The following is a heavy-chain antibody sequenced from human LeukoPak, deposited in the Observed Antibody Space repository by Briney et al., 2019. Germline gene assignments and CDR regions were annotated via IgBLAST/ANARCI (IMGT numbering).Heavy chain of an antibody. V-gene: IGHV4-59*08. Sequence: PSETLSLTCTVSGGSISSYYWSWIRQPPGKGLEWIGSIYYSGSTYYNPSLKSRVTISVDTSKNQFSLKLSSVTAADTAVYYCARQFSSYYYDSSGYGRWGQGTLVTVSS. J-gene: IGHJ4*02. CDR3: ARQFSSYYYDSSGYGR. CDR2: IYYSGST. CDR1: GGSISSYY. D-gene: IGHD3-22*01.